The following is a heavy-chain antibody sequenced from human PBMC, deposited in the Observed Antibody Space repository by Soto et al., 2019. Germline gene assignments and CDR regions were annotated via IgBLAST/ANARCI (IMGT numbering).Heavy chain of an antibody. J-gene: IGHJ1*01. D-gene: IGHD3-10*01. V-gene: IGHV3-33*01. CDR3: ARSSSMDEYFQH. CDR2: IWYDGSNK. Sequence: QVQLVESGGGVVQSGRSLRLSCAASGFTFSSYGMHWVRQAPGKGLEWVAVIWYDGSNKYHADSVKGRFTISRDNSKNTLYLQMNRLGGEDTAVYYCARSSSMDEYFQHWGQGTLVTVSS. CDR1: GFTFSSYG.